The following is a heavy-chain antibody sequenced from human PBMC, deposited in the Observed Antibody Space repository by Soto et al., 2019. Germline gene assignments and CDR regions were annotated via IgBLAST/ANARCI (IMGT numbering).Heavy chain of an antibody. CDR1: GFTFSSYG. J-gene: IGHJ6*02. V-gene: IGHV3-30*18. CDR3: AKDQTVATIYYYYGMDV. Sequence: GGSLRLSCAASGFTFSSYGMHWVRQAPGKGLEWVAVISYDGSKKYYADSVKGRFTISRDNSKNTLYLQMNSLRAEDTAVYYCAKDQTVATIYYYYGMDVWGQGTTVTVSS. CDR2: ISYDGSKK. D-gene: IGHD5-12*01.